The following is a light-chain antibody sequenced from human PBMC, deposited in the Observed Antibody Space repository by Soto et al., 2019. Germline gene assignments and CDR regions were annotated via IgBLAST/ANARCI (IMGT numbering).Light chain of an antibody. CDR1: QAIRND. CDR2: GAS. V-gene: IGKV1-6*01. CDR3: LQDYTYPWT. Sequence: ILMTQSPSSLSASVGDRVTITCRASQAIRNDLGWYQQKPGKAPNLLIFGASNLQAGVPVRFSASGSGTNFTLTISNLQPEDFASYYCLQDYTYPWTFGQGTKVDI. J-gene: IGKJ1*01.